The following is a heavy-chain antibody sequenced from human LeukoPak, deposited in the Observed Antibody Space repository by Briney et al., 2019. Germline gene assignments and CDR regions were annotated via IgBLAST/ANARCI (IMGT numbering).Heavy chain of an antibody. CDR3: ASSGSYRFDY. CDR2: INGDGTSL. V-gene: IGHV3-74*03. J-gene: IGHJ4*02. Sequence: PGGSLRLSCAASGFTLNTYWMNWVRQAPGKGLVWVSRINGDGTSLTYADSVKGRFTVSRDNAKNTVYLQMNSLRDEDTAVYYCASSGSYRFDYWGQGTLVTVSS. CDR1: GFTLNTYW. D-gene: IGHD1-26*01.